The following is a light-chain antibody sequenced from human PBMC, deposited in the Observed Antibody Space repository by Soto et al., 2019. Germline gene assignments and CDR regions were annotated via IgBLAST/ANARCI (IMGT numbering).Light chain of an antibody. V-gene: IGLV2-23*01. Sequence: QSALTQPASGSGLPGPSGTISRTGTSSDVGIYNLVSWYQQHPGKAPKLMVYECSKRPSGVSNRFSGSKSGNTASLTISGLQAEDEADYYCCSYAGSVVFRGGTKLPVL. CDR2: ECS. CDR1: SSDVGIYNL. J-gene: IGLJ2*01. CDR3: CSYAGSVV.